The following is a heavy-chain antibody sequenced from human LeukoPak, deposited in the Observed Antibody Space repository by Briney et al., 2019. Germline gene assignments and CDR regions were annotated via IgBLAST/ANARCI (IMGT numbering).Heavy chain of an antibody. CDR1: GYSISSGFY. J-gene: IGHJ4*02. CDR3: ASSIAAAGFPFDY. CDR2: IFHTGDT. D-gene: IGHD6-13*01. Sequence: SETLSLTCTVSGYSISSGFYWGWIRQPPGKGLEWIGIIFHTGDTYYNPSLKSRVTISVDTSKNQFSLKLSSVTAADTAVYYCASSIAAAGFPFDYWGQGTLVTVSS. V-gene: IGHV4-38-2*02.